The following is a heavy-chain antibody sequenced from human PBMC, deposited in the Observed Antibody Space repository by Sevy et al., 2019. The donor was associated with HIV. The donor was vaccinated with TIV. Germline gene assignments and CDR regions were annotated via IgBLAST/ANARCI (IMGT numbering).Heavy chain of an antibody. CDR2: IYSGGTT. CDR1: GFTVSSNY. CDR3: ARGNCSGGSCYRYYYYYYMDV. V-gene: IGHV3-53*01. D-gene: IGHD2-15*01. J-gene: IGHJ6*03. Sequence: GGSLRLSCAASGFTVSSNYMSCVRQAPGKGLEWVSLIYSGGTTYYADSVKGRFTISRDNSKNTLYLQMNSLRAEDTAVYYCARGNCSGGSCYRYYYYYYMDVWGTGTTVTVSS.